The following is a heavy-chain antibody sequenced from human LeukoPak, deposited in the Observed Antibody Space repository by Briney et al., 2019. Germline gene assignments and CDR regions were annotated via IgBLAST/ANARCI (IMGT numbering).Heavy chain of an antibody. CDR3: ARDFNYGDFDY. V-gene: IGHV3-7*05. CDR2: IKQDGSEK. J-gene: IGHJ4*02. CDR1: GFAFNSYC. Sequence: VRSLRLSCAASGFAFNSYCMSCVRQAPRKGLERVDNIKQDGSEKYYVDSVKGRFTISRDNAKNSLYLQMNSLRDEDTAVYYCARDFNYGDFDYWGQGTLVTVSS. D-gene: IGHD4-17*01.